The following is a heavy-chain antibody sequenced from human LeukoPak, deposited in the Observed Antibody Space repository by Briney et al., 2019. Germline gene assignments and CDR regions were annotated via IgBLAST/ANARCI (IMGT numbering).Heavy chain of an antibody. J-gene: IGHJ3*01. D-gene: IGHD5-24*01. CDR3: AREKSPERKTWLQLGAFDV. V-gene: IGHV4-59*11. CDR2: ISHTAST. Sequence: SETLSLTCTVSGGSMSHHWSWIRQSPGKGLEWIGYISHTASTNYNPSLKSRVTLSIDTSKSQLSFQLTSVTAADTAVYYCAREKSPERKTWLQLGAFDVWGQGTVVTVSS. CDR1: GGSMSHH.